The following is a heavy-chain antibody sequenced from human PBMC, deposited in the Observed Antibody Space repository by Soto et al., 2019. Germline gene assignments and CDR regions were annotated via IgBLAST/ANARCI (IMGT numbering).Heavy chain of an antibody. Sequence: ASVKVSCKASGGTFSSYAISWVRQAPGQGLEWMGGITPIFGTANYAQKFQGRVTITADKSTSTAYMELSSLRSEDTAVYYCARSRTVIPFGYWGQGTLVTVSS. CDR3: ARSRTVIPFGY. CDR2: ITPIFGTA. D-gene: IGHD4-17*01. V-gene: IGHV1-69*06. CDR1: GGTFSSYA. J-gene: IGHJ4*02.